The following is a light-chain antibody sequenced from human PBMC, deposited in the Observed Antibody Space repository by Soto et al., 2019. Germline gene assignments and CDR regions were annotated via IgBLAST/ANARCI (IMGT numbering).Light chain of an antibody. CDR2: AVT. CDR1: SSDVGGYNY. CDR3: ASYTRTTTLV. J-gene: IGLJ2*01. Sequence: QSALTQPASVSGSPGQSITISCTGTSSDVGGYNYVSWYQQHPGKAPKLMIYAVTDRPSGISYRFSGSKSGNTASLTISGLQAEDEADYYCASYTRTTTLVFGGGTKLTVL. V-gene: IGLV2-14*01.